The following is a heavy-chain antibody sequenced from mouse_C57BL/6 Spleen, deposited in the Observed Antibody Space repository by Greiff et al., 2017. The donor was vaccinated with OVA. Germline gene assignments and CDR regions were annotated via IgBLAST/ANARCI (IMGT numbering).Heavy chain of an antibody. CDR1: GFSLTSYG. V-gene: IGHV2-5*01. J-gene: IGHJ4*01. CDR2: IWRGGST. CDR3: AKYYGSSNYAMDY. D-gene: IGHD1-1*01. Sequence: QVQLQQSGPGLVQPSQSLSITCTVSGFSLTSYGVHWVRQSPGKGLEWLGVIWRGGSTDYNAAFMSRLSITKDNSKSQVFFKMNSLQADDTAIYYCAKYYGSSNYAMDYWGQGTSVTVSS.